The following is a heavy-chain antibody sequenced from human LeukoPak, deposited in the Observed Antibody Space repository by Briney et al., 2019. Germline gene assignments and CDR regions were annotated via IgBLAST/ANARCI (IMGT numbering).Heavy chain of an antibody. CDR2: INYSGYK. CDR1: GGSISSSTYY. CDR3: ARGDAKAAGAFDI. D-gene: IGHD6-25*01. V-gene: IGHV4-39*07. Sequence: SVTLSLTCAVSGGSISSSTYYWGWIRQPPGKGLEWIGSINYSGYKYDNPSLKSRVTISVDTSKNQFSLKLSSVTAADTAVYYCARGDAKAAGAFDIWGQGTMVTVSS. J-gene: IGHJ3*02.